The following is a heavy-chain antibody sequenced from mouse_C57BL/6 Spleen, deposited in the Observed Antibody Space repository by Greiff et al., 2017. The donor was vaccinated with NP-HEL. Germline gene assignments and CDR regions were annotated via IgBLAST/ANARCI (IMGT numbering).Heavy chain of an antibody. CDR1: GYTFTSYW. V-gene: IGHV1-52*01. Sequence: VKLQQPGAELVRPGSSVKLSCKASGYTFTSYWMHWVKQRPIQGLEWIGNIDPSDSETHYNQKFKDKATLTVDKSSSTAYMQLSSLTSEDSAVYYCARGGNYWYFDVWGTGTTVTVSS. J-gene: IGHJ1*03. CDR3: ARGGNYWYFDV. CDR2: IDPSDSET. D-gene: IGHD2-1*01.